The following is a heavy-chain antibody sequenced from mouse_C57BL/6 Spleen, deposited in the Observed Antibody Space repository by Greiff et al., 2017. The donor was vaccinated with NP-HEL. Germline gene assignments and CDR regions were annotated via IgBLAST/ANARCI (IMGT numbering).Heavy chain of an antibody. J-gene: IGHJ3*01. CDR2: IYPGDGDT. Sequence: QVQLKQSGPELVKPGASVKISCKASGYAFSSSWMNWVKQRPGKGLEWIGRIYPGDGDTNYNGKFKGKATLTADKSSSTAYMQLSSLTSEDSAVYFCARPRDGSSAWFAYWGQGTLVTVSA. V-gene: IGHV1-82*01. CDR3: ARPRDGSSAWFAY. CDR1: GYAFSSSW. D-gene: IGHD1-1*01.